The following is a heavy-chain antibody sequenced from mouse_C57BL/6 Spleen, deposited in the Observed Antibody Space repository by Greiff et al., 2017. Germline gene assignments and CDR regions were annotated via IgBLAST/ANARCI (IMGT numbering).Heavy chain of an antibody. D-gene: IGHD4-1*01. CDR1: GYAFTNYL. V-gene: IGHV1-54*01. CDR2: INPGSGGT. J-gene: IGHJ4*01. CDR3: ARRANWDLMDY. Sequence: QVQLQQSGAELVRPGTSVKVSCKASGYAFTNYLIEWVKQRPGQGLEWIGVINPGSGGTNYNEKFKGKATLTADKSSSTAYMQLSSLTSEDSAVYFCARRANWDLMDYWGQGTSVTVSS.